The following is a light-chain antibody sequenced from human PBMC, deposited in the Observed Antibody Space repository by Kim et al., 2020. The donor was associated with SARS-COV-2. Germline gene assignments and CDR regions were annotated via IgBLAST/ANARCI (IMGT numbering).Light chain of an antibody. CDR3: QQYGSSYS. J-gene: IGKJ2*03. CDR1: QTVGNGD. V-gene: IGKV3-20*01. CDR2: GAS. Sequence: CVSPGERVSLSGRASQTVGNGDLAWYQQKPGQAPRLLIFGASTRATGIPDRFSGSGSGTDFTLTISGLESEDLAVYYCQQYGSSYSFGQGTKLEI.